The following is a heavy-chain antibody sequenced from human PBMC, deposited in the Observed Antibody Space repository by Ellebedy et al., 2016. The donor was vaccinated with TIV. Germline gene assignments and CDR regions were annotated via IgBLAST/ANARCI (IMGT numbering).Heavy chain of an antibody. CDR1: GFTFSSYA. CDR3: ARGNRYGDYVPRYFDL. CDR2: ISGSGGST. J-gene: IGHJ2*01. D-gene: IGHD4-17*01. V-gene: IGHV3-23*01. Sequence: GESLKISXAASGFTFSSYAMSWVRQAPGKGLEWVSAISGSGGSTYYADSVKGRFTISRDNSKNTLYLQMNSLRAEDTAVYYCARGNRYGDYVPRYFDLWGRGTLVTVSS.